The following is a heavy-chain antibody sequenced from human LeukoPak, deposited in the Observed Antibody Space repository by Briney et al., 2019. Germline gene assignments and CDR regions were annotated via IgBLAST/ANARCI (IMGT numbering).Heavy chain of an antibody. Sequence: PSQTLSLTCAISGDSVSSSSAAWNWLRQSPSRGLEWLGRTYYRSKWYNDYAVSVKSRITISPDTSKNQFSLHLNSVTPEDTAVYYCARDIPGLEAFNFWGQGSKVTVSS. D-gene: IGHD2-21*01. J-gene: IGHJ3*01. CDR2: TYYRSKWYN. V-gene: IGHV6-1*01. CDR3: ARDIPGLEAFNF. CDR1: GDSVSSSSAA.